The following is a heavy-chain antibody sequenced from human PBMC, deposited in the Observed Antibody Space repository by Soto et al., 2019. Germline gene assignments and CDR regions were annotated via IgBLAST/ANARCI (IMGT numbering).Heavy chain of an antibody. CDR3: ERVSCCGFSCYMTSCYNSYVLDI. D-gene: IGHD2-15*01. V-gene: IGHV4-34*01. CDR2: ITHSGST. J-gene: IGHJ6*02. CDR1: NGSFSGYY. Sequence: SETLSLTCAVYNGSFSGYYWTWVRQSPERGLEWIGEITHSGSTNYSPSLGSRVTISVDTSKNHFFLNLRSVTAADSGIYFFERVSCCGFSCYMTSCYNSYVLDIWGQGTTVTVSS.